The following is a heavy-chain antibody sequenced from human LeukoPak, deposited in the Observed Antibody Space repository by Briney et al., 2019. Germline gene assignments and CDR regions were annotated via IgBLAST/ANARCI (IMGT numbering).Heavy chain of an antibody. CDR2: VSGSGGST. J-gene: IGHJ6*02. CDR3: AKTQVRYCSSTSCYAGFYYYYYGMDV. D-gene: IGHD2-2*01. V-gene: IGHV3-23*01. CDR1: GFTFSSYA. Sequence: PGGSLRLSCAASGFTFSSYAMSWVRQAPGKGLEWVSAVSGSGGSTYYADSVKGRFTISRDNSKNTLYLQMNSLRAEDTAVYYCAKTQVRYCSSTSCYAGFYYYYYGMDVWGQGTTVTVSS.